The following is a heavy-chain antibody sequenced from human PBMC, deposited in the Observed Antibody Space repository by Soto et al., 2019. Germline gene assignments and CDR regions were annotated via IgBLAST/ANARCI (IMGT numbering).Heavy chain of an antibody. D-gene: IGHD6-13*01. CDR2: IYHSGST. CDR3: ARGDGSVQQPFDY. J-gene: IGHJ4*02. V-gene: IGHV4-59*12. CDR1: GGSISSYY. Sequence: PSETLSLTCTVSGGSISSYYWSWIRQPPGKGLEWIGYIYHSGSTYYNPSLKSRVTISVDRSENQFSLKLSSVTAADTAVYYCARGDGSVQQPFDYWGQGTLVTVSS.